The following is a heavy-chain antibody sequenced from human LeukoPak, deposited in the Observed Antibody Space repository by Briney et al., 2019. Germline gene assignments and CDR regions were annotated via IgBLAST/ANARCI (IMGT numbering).Heavy chain of an antibody. CDR2: ISGSGGST. Sequence: GGPLRLSCAASGFTFSNYAMSWVRQAPGKGLEWVSAISGSGGSTYYADSVKGRFTISRDNSKNTLYLQMNSLRAEDTAVYYCVKGYFDWLLPRPFDYWGQGTLVTVSS. D-gene: IGHD3-9*01. J-gene: IGHJ4*02. CDR3: VKGYFDWLLPRPFDY. V-gene: IGHV3-23*01. CDR1: GFTFSNYA.